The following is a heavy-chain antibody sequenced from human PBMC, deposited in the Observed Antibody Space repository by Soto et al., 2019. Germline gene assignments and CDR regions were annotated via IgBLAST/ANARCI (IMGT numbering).Heavy chain of an antibody. CDR3: PRDDSGYPSYFHY. CDR1: GFTFSSYE. CDR2: ISSGGSTI. V-gene: IGHV3-48*03. D-gene: IGHD3-16*02. Sequence: EVQLVESGGGLVQPGGSLRLSCAASGFTFSSYEMNWVRQAPGKGLEWVSYISSGGSTIYYADSVRGRFTISRDNAKNSLYLQMNSLRAEDTAVYYCPRDDSGYPSYFHYWGQGTLVTVSS. J-gene: IGHJ4*02.